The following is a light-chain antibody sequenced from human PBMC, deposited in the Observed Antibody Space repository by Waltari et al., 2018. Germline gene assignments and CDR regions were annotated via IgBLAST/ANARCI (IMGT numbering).Light chain of an antibody. Sequence: QSVLPQPPSASGTPGQRVTDSCSGTNSNVGGSSPNWYQQLPGTAPKLLIYNGDQRPSGVPDRFSGSKSATSASLAISDLQSEDEADYYCAAWDDRLKGWVFGGGTKVTVL. J-gene: IGLJ3*02. CDR3: AAWDDRLKGWV. CDR1: NSNVGGSS. V-gene: IGLV1-44*01. CDR2: NGD.